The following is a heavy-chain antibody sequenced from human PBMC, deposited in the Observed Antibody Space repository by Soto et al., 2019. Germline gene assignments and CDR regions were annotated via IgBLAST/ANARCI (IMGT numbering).Heavy chain of an antibody. CDR1: GFTFSSYS. D-gene: IGHD3-22*01. J-gene: IGHJ4*02. Sequence: PGGSLRLSCAASGFTFSSYSMNWVRQAPGKGLEWVSSISSSSSYIYYADSVKGRFTISRDNAKNSLYLQMSSLRAEDTAVYYCARDRNYYDSSGYYGYWGQGTLVTVSS. V-gene: IGHV3-21*01. CDR2: ISSSSSYI. CDR3: ARDRNYYDSSGYYGY.